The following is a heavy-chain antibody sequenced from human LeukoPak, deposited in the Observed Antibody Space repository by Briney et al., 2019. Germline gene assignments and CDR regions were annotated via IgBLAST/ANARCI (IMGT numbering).Heavy chain of an antibody. J-gene: IGHJ4*02. Sequence: GGSLRLSCAASGFSFTTYSMDWVRQAPGKGLEWVSSISGSSSYIYYADSVKGRFTITRDNAKNSLFLQMNSLRAEDTAVYYCASRPYDNSGYYYVWGQGTLVTVSS. CDR3: ASRPYDNSGYYYV. V-gene: IGHV3-21*01. D-gene: IGHD3-22*01. CDR2: ISGSSSYI. CDR1: GFSFTTYS.